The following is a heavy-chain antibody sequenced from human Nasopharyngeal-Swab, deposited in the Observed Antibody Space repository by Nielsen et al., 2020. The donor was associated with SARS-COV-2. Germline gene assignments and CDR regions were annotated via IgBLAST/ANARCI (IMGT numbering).Heavy chain of an antibody. Sequence: GSLRLSCAVSGYSISSGYYWGWIRQPPGKGLEWIGSIYHSGSTYYNPSLKSRVTISVDTSKNQFSLKLSSVTAADTAMYYCARRYGDFWSGHYFDYWGQGTLVTVSS. J-gene: IGHJ4*02. CDR3: ARRYGDFWSGHYFDY. CDR2: IYHSGST. D-gene: IGHD3-3*01. V-gene: IGHV4-38-2*01. CDR1: GYSISSGYY.